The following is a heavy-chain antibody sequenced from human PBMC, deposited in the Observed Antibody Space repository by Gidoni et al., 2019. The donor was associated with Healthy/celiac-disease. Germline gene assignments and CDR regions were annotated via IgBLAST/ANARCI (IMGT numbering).Heavy chain of an antibody. CDR3: TTDPMIVVVITELYYFDY. D-gene: IGHD3-22*01. CDR2: IKSKTDGGTT. CDR1: GFTFSNAW. J-gene: IGHJ4*02. V-gene: IGHV3-15*01. Sequence: EVQLVESGGGLVKPGGSLRLSCAASGFTFSNAWMSWVRQAPGKGLEWVGRIKSKTDGGTTDYAAPVKGRFTISRDDSKNTLYLQMNSLKTEDTAVYYCTTDPMIVVVITELYYFDYWGQGTLVTVSS.